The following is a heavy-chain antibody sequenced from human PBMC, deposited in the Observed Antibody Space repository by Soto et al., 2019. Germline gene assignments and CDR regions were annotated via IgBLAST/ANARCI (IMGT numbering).Heavy chain of an antibody. Sequence: PGVFLRLSCVASGFAFSAYCMAWVRQAPGKGLEWLGNINQNGGAKYYVDSVKGRFTISRDNAENSLYLQMDGLRVEETAVYYCARDAYVTGSYDFRGQGTLVTVSS. CDR2: INQNGGAK. J-gene: IGHJ4*02. D-gene: IGHD2-21*01. V-gene: IGHV3-7*05. CDR3: ARDAYVTGSYDF. CDR1: GFAFSAYC.